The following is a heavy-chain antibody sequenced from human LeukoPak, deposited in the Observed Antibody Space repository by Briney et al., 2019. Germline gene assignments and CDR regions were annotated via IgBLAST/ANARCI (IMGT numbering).Heavy chain of an antibody. CDR3: ARGRSSSSWPDY. D-gene: IGHD6-13*01. CDR1: GFIFTNYW. J-gene: IGHJ4*02. V-gene: IGHV3-21*01. CDR2: ISSSSSYI. Sequence: GGSLRLSCAASGFIFTNYWMTWVRQAPGKGLEWVSSISSSSSYIYYADSVKGRFTISRDNAKNTLYLQMTGLRDEDAAVYYCARGRSSSSWPDYWGQGTLVTVSS.